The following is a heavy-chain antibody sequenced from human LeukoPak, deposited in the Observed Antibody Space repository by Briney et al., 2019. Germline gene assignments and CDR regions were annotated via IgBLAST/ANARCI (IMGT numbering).Heavy chain of an antibody. D-gene: IGHD6-6*01. CDR3: ARGPSIAARYDAFDI. CDR1: GFTFSSYA. CDR2: ISSSGNTI. J-gene: IGHJ3*02. Sequence: GGSLRLSCAASGFTFSSYAMSWVRQAPGKGLEWVSYISSSGNTISYADSVKGRFTISRDNAKNSLYLQVISLRAEDTAVYYCARGPSIAARYDAFDIWGQGTMVTVSS. V-gene: IGHV3-48*03.